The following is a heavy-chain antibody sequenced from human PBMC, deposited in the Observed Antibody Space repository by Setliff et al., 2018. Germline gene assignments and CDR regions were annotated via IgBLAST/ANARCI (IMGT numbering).Heavy chain of an antibody. CDR1: GYAFGSSG. CDR2: ISAYNGYI. J-gene: IGHJ4*02. V-gene: IGHV1-18*01. D-gene: IGHD2-2*01. Sequence: GASVKVSCKASGYAFGSSGISWVRQAPGQGLEWMGWISAYNGYIVYAQKFQGRVTMTTDTSTTTVYMEVRSLRSDDTAVYYCARDRKEIVVKPPAASLDYWGQGTQVTVSS. CDR3: ARDRKEIVVKPPAASLDY.